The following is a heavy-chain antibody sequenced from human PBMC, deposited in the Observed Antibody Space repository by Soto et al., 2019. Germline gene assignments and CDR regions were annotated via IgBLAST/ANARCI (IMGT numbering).Heavy chain of an antibody. CDR2: ISHSGFT. Sequence: QVQLQQWGAGLLKPSETLSLTCTVYGGSFSGYSWAWIRQSPEKGLEWIGEISHSGFTNYNPSLKTRVTISVDMSKKQLSLDLTSITAAATAVYYCARGYAWGTYFSTPAPYKWFDSWGQGTRVTVSS. J-gene: IGHJ5*01. D-gene: IGHD3-10*01. CDR3: ARGYAWGTYFSTPAPYKWFDS. CDR1: GGSFSGYS. V-gene: IGHV4-34*01.